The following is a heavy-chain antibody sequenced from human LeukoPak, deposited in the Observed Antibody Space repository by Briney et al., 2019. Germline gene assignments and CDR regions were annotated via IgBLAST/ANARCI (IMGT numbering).Heavy chain of an antibody. Sequence: PGGSLRLSCAASGFIFSTYSMNWVRQAPGKGLDWVSYISSLGSTMYYADSVKGRFTISRDNAKNSLYLQMDGLRAEDTAVYYCAKADTMIVVATSSDYWGQGTLVTVSS. J-gene: IGHJ4*02. CDR1: GFIFSTYS. CDR2: ISSLGSTM. V-gene: IGHV3-48*01. D-gene: IGHD3-22*01. CDR3: AKADTMIVVATSSDY.